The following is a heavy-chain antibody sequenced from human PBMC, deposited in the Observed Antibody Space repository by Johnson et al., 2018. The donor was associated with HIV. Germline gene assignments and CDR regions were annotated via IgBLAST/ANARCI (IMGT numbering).Heavy chain of an antibody. J-gene: IGHJ3*02. CDR2: IWYYGTTK. D-gene: IGHD3-22*01. Sequence: QVQLVESGGGVVQPGRSLRLSCVASGFSFGSYAMHWARQAPGKGLEWVAVIWYYGTTKYYGDSVKGRFTISRDNSKNTLYLQMNSLRAEDTAVYLCARIRVAVITEVGAFDIWGRGTRVTVSS. V-gene: IGHV3-33*01. CDR3: ARIRVAVITEVGAFDI. CDR1: GFSFGSYA.